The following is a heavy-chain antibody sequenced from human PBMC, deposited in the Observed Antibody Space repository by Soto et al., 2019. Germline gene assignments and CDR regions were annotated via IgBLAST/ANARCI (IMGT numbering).Heavy chain of an antibody. CDR3: ARKRVTAENTFGFDL. D-gene: IGHD2-21*02. CDR1: GFAFSSYW. Sequence: GGSLRLSCAASGFAFSSYWMHWVRQAPGKGLVWVSRMRSDGRTTTYADSVKGRFTISRDNAKNTLYLQMNSLGAEDTAVYYCARKRVTAENTFGFDLWGQGTMVTVSS. J-gene: IGHJ3*01. V-gene: IGHV3-74*01. CDR2: MRSDGRTT.